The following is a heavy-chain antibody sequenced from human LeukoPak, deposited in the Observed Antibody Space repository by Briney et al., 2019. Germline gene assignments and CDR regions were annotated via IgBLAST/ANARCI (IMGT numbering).Heavy chain of an antibody. D-gene: IGHD6-6*01. J-gene: IGHJ4*02. CDR3: ARDPGIGSSYYFDY. CDR1: GFTFSSYA. Sequence: PGGSLRLSCAASGFTFSSYAMHWVRQAPGKGLEWVTFIQYDGSNKYYADSVKGRFTISRDNAKNSLYLQMNSLRAEDTAVYYCARDPGIGSSYYFDYWGQGTLVTVSS. CDR2: IQYDGSNK. V-gene: IGHV3-30*02.